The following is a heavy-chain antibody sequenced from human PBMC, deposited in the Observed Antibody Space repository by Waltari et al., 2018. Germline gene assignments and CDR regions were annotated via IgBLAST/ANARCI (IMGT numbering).Heavy chain of an antibody. D-gene: IGHD6-19*01. V-gene: IGHV4-59*01. Sequence: QVQLQESGPGLVKPSETLSLTCTVSGGSISSNYWSWIRQPPVKGLEWSGYIYYSGSTNYNPALKSRVTISVDTSKNQFSLKLSSVTAADTAVYYCARVGAVAGWYYFDYWGQGTLATVSS. CDR3: ARVGAVAGWYYFDY. J-gene: IGHJ4*02. CDR2: IYYSGST. CDR1: GGSISSNY.